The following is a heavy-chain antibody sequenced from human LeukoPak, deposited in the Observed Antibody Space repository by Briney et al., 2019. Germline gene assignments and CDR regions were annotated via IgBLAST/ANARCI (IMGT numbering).Heavy chain of an antibody. J-gene: IGHJ6*03. CDR1: GGSISSYY. D-gene: IGHD4-17*01. CDR3: ARDSGDGYYYYYYMDV. Sequence: PSETLSLTCTVSGGSISSYYWSWIRQPPGKGLEWIGYIYYSGSTNYNPSLKSRVTISVDTSKNQFSLKLSSVTAADTAVYYCARDSGDGYYYYYYMDVWGKGTTVTVSS. V-gene: IGHV4-59*01. CDR2: IYYSGST.